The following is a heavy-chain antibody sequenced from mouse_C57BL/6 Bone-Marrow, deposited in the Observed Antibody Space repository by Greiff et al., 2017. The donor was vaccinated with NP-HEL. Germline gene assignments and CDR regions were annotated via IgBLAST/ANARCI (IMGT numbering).Heavy chain of an antibody. D-gene: IGHD2-14*01. V-gene: IGHV5-17*01. Sequence: EVKLVESGGGLVKPGGSLKLPCAASGFTFSDYGMHWVRQAPEKGLEWVAYISSGSSTIYYADTVKGRFTISRDNAKNTLFLQMTSLRSEDTAMYYCARVKVRYAMDYWGQGTSVTVSS. CDR1: GFTFSDYG. CDR2: ISSGSSTI. J-gene: IGHJ4*01. CDR3: ARVKVRYAMDY.